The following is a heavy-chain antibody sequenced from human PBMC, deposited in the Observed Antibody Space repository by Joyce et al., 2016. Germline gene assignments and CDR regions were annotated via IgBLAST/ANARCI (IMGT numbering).Heavy chain of an antibody. CDR3: ARIGYCSAGTCYSLNAFDS. V-gene: IGHV4-39*01. J-gene: IGHJ4*02. Sequence: QLQLQESGPGLVKPSETLSLTCTVSGDSISSSSYYWAWIRQPPGKGLEWIGSIYYSGSTHYKPSLMSRVTISADTSKNQFSLKLSSVTAADTAVYYCARIGYCSAGTCYSLNAFDSWGQGTLVTVSS. D-gene: IGHD2-15*01. CDR1: GDSISSSSYY. CDR2: IYYSGST.